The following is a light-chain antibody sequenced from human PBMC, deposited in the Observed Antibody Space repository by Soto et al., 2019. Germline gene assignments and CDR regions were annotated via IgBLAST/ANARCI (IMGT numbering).Light chain of an antibody. CDR2: LGS. V-gene: IGKV2-28*01. CDR3: MQALQTPFT. J-gene: IGKJ3*01. Sequence: DIVMTQSPLSLPVTPGEPASISCRSSQSLLHSNGYNYLDWYLQKPGQSPQLLIYLGSNRASGVPDRFRGSGSGTDFTLKISRVEAEDVGVYYCMQALQTPFTFGPGTKVDI. CDR1: QSLLHSNGYNY.